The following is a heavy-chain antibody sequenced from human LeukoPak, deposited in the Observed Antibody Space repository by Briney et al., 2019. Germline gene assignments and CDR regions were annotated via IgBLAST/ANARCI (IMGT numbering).Heavy chain of an antibody. D-gene: IGHD6-6*01. CDR1: GGSISSGGYY. CDR3: ARGRTSIAARPHWYFDL. Sequence: SETLSLTCTVSGGSISSGGYYWSWIRQHPGKGLEWIGYIYYSGSTYYNPSLKSRVTISVDTSKNQFSLKLSSVTAADTAVYYCARGRTSIAARPHWYFDLWGRGTLVTVSS. CDR2: IYYSGST. V-gene: IGHV4-31*03. J-gene: IGHJ2*01.